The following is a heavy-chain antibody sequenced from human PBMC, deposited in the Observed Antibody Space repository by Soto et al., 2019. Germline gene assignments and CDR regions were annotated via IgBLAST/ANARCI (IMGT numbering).Heavy chain of an antibody. D-gene: IGHD2-2*01. J-gene: IGHJ6*02. Sequence: SETLSLTCTVSGGSVSSGSYYWSWIRQPPGKGLEWIGYIYYSGSTNYNPSLKSRVTISVDTSKNQFSLKLSSVTAADTAVYYCARGGIVVVPAAMTGQYYYYYYGMDVWGQGTTVTVSS. CDR2: IYYSGST. CDR1: GGSVSSGSYY. V-gene: IGHV4-61*01. CDR3: ARGGIVVVPAAMTGQYYYYYYGMDV.